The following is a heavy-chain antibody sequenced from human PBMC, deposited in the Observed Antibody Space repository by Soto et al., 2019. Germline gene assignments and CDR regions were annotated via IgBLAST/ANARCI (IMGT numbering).Heavy chain of an antibody. J-gene: IGHJ5*02. V-gene: IGHV1-46*01. D-gene: IGHD3-22*01. CDR3: ARDYFDSSDYTTNWFDP. CDR1: GYTFISYY. Sequence: ASVKVACKTSGYTFISYYVHWVRQANRQGLEWMGLINPSDAYTDYAQKFQGRVTLTRDTSTSIVYMELSSLRSEDTAVYYCARDYFDSSDYTTNWFDPWGQGTLVTVSS. CDR2: INPSDAYT.